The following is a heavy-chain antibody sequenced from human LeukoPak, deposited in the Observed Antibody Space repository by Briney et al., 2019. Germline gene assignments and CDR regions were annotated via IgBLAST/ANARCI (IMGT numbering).Heavy chain of an antibody. CDR3: ASSICNGYCSSTSLYYYGMDV. V-gene: IGHV4-34*01. J-gene: IGHJ6*02. D-gene: IGHD2-2*01. CDR2: INHSGST. CDR1: GGSFSGYY. Sequence: SETLSLTCAVYGGSFSGYYWSWIRQPPGKGLEWIGEINHSGSTNYNPSLKSRVTISVDTSKNQFSLKLSSVTAADTAVYYCASSICNGYCSSTSLYYYGMDVWGQGTTVTVSS.